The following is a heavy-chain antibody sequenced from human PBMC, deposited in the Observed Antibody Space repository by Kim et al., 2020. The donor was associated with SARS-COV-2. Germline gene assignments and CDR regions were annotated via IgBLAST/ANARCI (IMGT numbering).Heavy chain of an antibody. J-gene: IGHJ4*02. CDR1: GGSISSSSYY. Sequence: SETLSLTCTVSGGSISSSSYYWGWIRQPPGKGLEWIGSIYYSGSTYYNPSLKSRVTISVDTSKNQFSLKLSSVTAADTAVYYCARYFFMITFGGVIVPGDYLDYWGQGTLVTVSS. CDR2: IYYSGST. D-gene: IGHD3-16*02. CDR3: ARYFFMITFGGVIVPGDYLDY. V-gene: IGHV4-39*01.